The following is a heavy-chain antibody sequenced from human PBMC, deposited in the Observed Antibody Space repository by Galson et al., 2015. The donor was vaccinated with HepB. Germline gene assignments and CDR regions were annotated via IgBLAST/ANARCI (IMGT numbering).Heavy chain of an antibody. CDR3: ARAERVLRFLEWFPGAFNL. V-gene: IGHV4-30-2*01. Sequence: TLSLTCAVSGDSLSSGSSSWSWLRQPPGKGLEWIGYIYHSGYTKYSPSLKSRVTMSLDKSKNQFSLNLTSATAAYTAVYYCARAERVLRFLEWFPGAFNLWGQGTMVTVSS. D-gene: IGHD3-3*01. CDR1: GDSLSSGSSS. CDR2: IYHSGYT. J-gene: IGHJ3*01.